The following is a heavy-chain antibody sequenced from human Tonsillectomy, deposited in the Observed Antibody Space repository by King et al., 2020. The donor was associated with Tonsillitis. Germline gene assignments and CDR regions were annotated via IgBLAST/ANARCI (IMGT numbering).Heavy chain of an antibody. D-gene: IGHD3-10*01. V-gene: IGHV3-53*01. CDR1: GFTVSRNY. CDR3: AKVGIFGGSGSYPSWFFAL. J-gene: IGHJ2*01. Sequence: VQLVESGGGLIQPGGSLRLSCAASGFTVSRNYMSWVRQAPGKGLEWVSSIYGGATSFYADSVEGRFTISRDRSNNTLYLKMNSLRAGDTAVYYCAKVGIFGGSGSYPSWFFALWGRGPLVPVSS. CDR2: IYGGATS.